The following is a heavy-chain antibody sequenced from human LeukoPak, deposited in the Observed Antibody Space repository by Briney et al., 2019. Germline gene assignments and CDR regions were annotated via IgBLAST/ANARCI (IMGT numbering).Heavy chain of an antibody. V-gene: IGHV3-30*01. D-gene: IGHD3-3*01. Sequence: GRSLRLSCAASGFTFSSYAMHWVRQAPGKGLEWVAVISYDGSNKYYADSVKGRFTISRDNSKNTLYLQMNSLRAEDTAVYYCARDLRFGGAFGIWGQGTMVTVSS. CDR1: GFTFSSYA. CDR2: ISYDGSNK. J-gene: IGHJ3*02. CDR3: ARDLRFGGAFGI.